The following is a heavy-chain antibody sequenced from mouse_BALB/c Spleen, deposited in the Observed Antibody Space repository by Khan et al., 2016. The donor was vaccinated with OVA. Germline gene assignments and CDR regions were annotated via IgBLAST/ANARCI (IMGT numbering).Heavy chain of an antibody. D-gene: IGHD2-14*01. J-gene: IGHJ3*01. V-gene: IGHV1-5*01. Sequence: MQLEESGTVLARPGASVKMSCKASGYTFTSYWMHWVKQRPGQGLEWIGDIYPGNTDTNYNQKFKGKAKLTAVTSTSTAYMELSSLTNEDSAVYYCTIRSWYVAWFVYWGQGTLVTVSA. CDR3: TIRSWYVAWFVY. CDR1: GYTFTSYW. CDR2: IYPGNTDT.